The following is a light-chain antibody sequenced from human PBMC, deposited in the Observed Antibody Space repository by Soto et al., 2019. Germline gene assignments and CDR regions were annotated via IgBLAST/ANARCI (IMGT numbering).Light chain of an antibody. CDR1: QSISSY. J-gene: IGKJ4*01. V-gene: IGKV1-39*01. CDR2: AAS. CDR3: QQSYSTPLT. Sequence: IQLTQSPSSLSSSLGDRVIITFLASQSISSYLNWYQQKPGKAPKLLIYAASSLQSGVPSRFSGSGSGTDFTLTISSLQPEDFATYYCQQSYSTPLTFGGGTKVDIK.